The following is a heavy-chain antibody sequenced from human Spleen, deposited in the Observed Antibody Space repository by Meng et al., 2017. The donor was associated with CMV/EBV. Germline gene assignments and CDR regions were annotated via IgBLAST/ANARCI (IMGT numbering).Heavy chain of an antibody. V-gene: IGHV4-38-2*02. J-gene: IGHJ5*02. D-gene: IGHD3-3*01. CDR2: VFHSGVT. CDR3: ARGRQSSYDFWSGFDP. Sequence: SETLSLTCSVSFYSISRGFFWGWIRQFPGKGLEWIGDVFHSGVTYYNPSLKSRVSLSVDTSKNQFSLRLTSVTAADTAVYYCARGRQSSYDFWSGFDPWGQGTLVTVSS. CDR1: FYSISRGFF.